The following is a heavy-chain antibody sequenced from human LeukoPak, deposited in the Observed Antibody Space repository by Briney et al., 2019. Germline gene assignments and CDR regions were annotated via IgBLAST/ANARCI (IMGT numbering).Heavy chain of an antibody. D-gene: IGHD3/OR15-3a*01. CDR1: GYTFTNYY. CDR2: INPSGGST. J-gene: IGHJ6*02. Sequence: ASVKVSCKASGYTFTNYYIHWVRQAPGQGLEWMGIINPSGGSTSYAQRFQGRVTLTRDTSTTTVYMDLTSLRSDDTAVYYCARELGAAWTWDRYYGLDVWGQGTAVTVSS. CDR3: ARELGAAWTWDRYYGLDV. V-gene: IGHV1-46*01.